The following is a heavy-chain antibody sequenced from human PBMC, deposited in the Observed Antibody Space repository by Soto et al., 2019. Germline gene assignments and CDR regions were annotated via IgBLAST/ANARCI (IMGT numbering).Heavy chain of an antibody. D-gene: IGHD6-6*01. J-gene: IGHJ5*02. Sequence: SGPTLVNPPQTLTLTCTFSGFSLSTSGVGVGWIRQPPGKALEWLALIYWDDDKRYSPSLKSRLTITKDTSKNQVVLTMTNMDPVDTATYYCAHRIAARYGPNWFDPWGQGTLVTVSS. CDR3: AHRIAARYGPNWFDP. V-gene: IGHV2-5*02. CDR2: IYWDDDK. CDR1: GFSLSTSGVG.